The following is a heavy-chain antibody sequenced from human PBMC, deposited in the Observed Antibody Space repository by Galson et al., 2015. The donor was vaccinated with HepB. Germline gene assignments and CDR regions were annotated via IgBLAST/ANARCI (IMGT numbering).Heavy chain of an antibody. V-gene: IGHV3-7*03. CDR2: IKYDGSEK. Sequence: SLRLSCAASGFAFSGHWMNWVRQAPGKGQEWVANIKYDGSEKNYVDSVKGRFAISRDNAKNSLSLQMNSLRAEDTAVYYCAWRNNMNVWGKGTTVTVSS. J-gene: IGHJ6*04. CDR3: AWRNNMNV. CDR1: GFAFSGHW.